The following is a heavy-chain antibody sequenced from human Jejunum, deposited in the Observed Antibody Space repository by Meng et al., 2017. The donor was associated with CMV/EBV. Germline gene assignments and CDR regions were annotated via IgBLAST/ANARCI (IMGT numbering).Heavy chain of an antibody. CDR2: ISAYNGNT. V-gene: IGHV1-18*01. Sequence: QCQLWQAGAEVKKPGASVKVSCKASGYIFMSYGISWVRQAPGQGLEWVGWISAYNGNTNYVEKLQGRVTMTTDTSTSTAYMELTSLKSDDTAVYYCARVTHSGSPSQSSYWGQGTLVTVSS. J-gene: IGHJ4*02. D-gene: IGHD3-10*01. CDR3: ARVTHSGSPSQSSY. CDR1: GYIFMSYG.